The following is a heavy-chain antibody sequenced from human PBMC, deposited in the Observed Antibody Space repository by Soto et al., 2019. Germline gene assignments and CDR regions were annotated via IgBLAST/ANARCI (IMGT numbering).Heavy chain of an antibody. CDR1: GYTFTGYY. Sequence: ASVKVSCKASGYTFTGYYMHWVRQAPGQGLEWMGWINPNSGGTNYAQKFHGWVTMTRDTSISTAYMELSRLRSDDTAVYYCARGVSGYDSGYYYYYMDVWGKGTTVTVSS. V-gene: IGHV1-2*04. CDR2: INPNSGGT. J-gene: IGHJ6*03. D-gene: IGHD5-12*01. CDR3: ARGVSGYDSGYYYYYMDV.